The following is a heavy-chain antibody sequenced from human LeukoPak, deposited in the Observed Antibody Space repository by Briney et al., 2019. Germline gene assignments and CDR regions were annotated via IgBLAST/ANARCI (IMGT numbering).Heavy chain of an antibody. Sequence: GGSLRLSCAASGFTFYDYAMHWVRQAPGKGLEWVSGISWNSGSIGYADSVKGRFTISRDNAKNSLYLQMNSLRAEDTALCYCAKGSQRFPDAFDIWGQGTMVTVSS. CDR2: ISWNSGSI. J-gene: IGHJ3*02. D-gene: IGHD6-25*01. CDR3: AKGSQRFPDAFDI. V-gene: IGHV3-9*01. CDR1: GFTFYDYA.